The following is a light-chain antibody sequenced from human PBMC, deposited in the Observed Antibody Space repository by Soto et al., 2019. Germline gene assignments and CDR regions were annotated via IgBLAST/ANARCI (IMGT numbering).Light chain of an antibody. Sequence: QSVLTQPASVSGSPGQSITISCAGTMRDVGAYNLVSWYQQHPGKAPKLIIYEVTDRPSGVSNRFSGSKSGNTASLTISGLQAEDEAEYYCSSYTNINTRACVFGTGTKLTVL. CDR3: SSYTNINTRACV. CDR1: MRDVGAYNL. J-gene: IGLJ1*01. V-gene: IGLV2-14*01. CDR2: EVT.